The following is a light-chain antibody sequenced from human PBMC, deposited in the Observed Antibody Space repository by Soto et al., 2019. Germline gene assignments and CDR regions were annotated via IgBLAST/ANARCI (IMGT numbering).Light chain of an antibody. Sequence: DIVMTQSPLSLPVTPGEPASISCRSSQSLLHSNGYNYLDWYLQKPGQSPQLLIYLGSNRASGVPDRFSGSGSGTDFTLKISRVEAEDVGVYYCMQPLQSWTLGHATKVDIK. CDR2: LGS. CDR1: QSLLHSNGYNY. CDR3: MQPLQSWT. J-gene: IGKJ1*01. V-gene: IGKV2-28*01.